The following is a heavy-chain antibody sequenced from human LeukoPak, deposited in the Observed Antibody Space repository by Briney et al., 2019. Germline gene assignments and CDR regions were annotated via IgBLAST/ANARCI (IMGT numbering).Heavy chain of an antibody. CDR2: ISIHNGNT. Sequence: GASVKVSCKASGYTLTNYGISWVRQAPGPGLEWMGWISIHNGNTDYAQNLPGRVTMTTDTSTSTGYMELRSLRSDDTAVYFCARQTYDGYGGFRRGDDAFDVWGQGTMVTVS. V-gene: IGHV1-18*01. D-gene: IGHD2-15*01. J-gene: IGHJ3*01. CDR1: GYTLTNYG. CDR3: ARQTYDGYGGFRRGDDAFDV.